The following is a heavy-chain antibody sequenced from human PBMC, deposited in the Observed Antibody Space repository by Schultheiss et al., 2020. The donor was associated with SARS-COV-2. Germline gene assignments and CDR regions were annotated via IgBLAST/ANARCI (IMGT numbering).Heavy chain of an antibody. D-gene: IGHD2/OR15-2a*01. V-gene: IGHV3-23*01. CDR2: ISGSGGST. CDR1: GFTFSSYG. Sequence: GGSLRLSCSASGFTFSSYGMHWVRQAPGEGLMWVSAISGSGGSTYYADSVKGRFTISRDNSKNTLYLQMNTLRAEDTAIYYCTRLFLYWGQGALVTVSS. J-gene: IGHJ4*02. CDR3: TRLFLY.